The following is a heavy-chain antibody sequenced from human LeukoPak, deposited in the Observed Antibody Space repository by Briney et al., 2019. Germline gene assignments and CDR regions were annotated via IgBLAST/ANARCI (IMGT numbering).Heavy chain of an antibody. Sequence: GGSLRLSCAASGFTFSSYAMHWVRQAPGKGLEWVAVISYDGSNKYYADSVKGRFTISRDNSKNTLYLQMNSLRAEDTAVYYCATNGYYYDSSGYPVYFDYWGQGTLVTVSS. V-gene: IGHV3-30-3*01. CDR3: ATNGYYYDSSGYPVYFDY. J-gene: IGHJ4*02. CDR2: ISYDGSNK. CDR1: GFTFSSYA. D-gene: IGHD3-22*01.